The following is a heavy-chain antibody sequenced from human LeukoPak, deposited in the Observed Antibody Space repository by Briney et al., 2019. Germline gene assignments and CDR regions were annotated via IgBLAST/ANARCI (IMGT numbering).Heavy chain of an antibody. CDR1: GFTFSSYG. CDR2: ISYDGSNK. Sequence: GGSLRLSCAASGFTFSSYGMRWVRQAPGKGLEWVAVISYDGSNKYYADSVKGRFTISRDNSKNTLYLQMNSLRAEDTAVYYCAKEFREQLVLWFDPWGQGTLVTVSS. J-gene: IGHJ5*02. D-gene: IGHD6-13*01. CDR3: AKEFREQLVLWFDP. V-gene: IGHV3-30*18.